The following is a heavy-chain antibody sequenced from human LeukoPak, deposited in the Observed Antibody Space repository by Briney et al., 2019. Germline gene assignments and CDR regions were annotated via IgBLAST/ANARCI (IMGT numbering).Heavy chain of an antibody. CDR3: ARDVGIAARQDWFDP. Sequence: GGSLRLSCAASGFTFSDYYMSWIRQAPGKGLEWVSYISSSGSTIYYAHSVTGRFTISRDNTKNSLYLQMNSLRAEDTAVYYCARDVGIAARQDWFDPWGQGTLVTVSS. D-gene: IGHD6-6*01. V-gene: IGHV3-11*01. CDR2: ISSSGSTI. CDR1: GFTFSDYY. J-gene: IGHJ5*02.